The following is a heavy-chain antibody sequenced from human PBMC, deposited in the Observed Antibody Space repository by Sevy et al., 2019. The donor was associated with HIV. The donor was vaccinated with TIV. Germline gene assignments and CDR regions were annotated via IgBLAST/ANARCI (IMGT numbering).Heavy chain of an antibody. J-gene: IGHJ4*02. Sequence: ASVKVSCKASGYTFTGYYMHWVRQAPGQGLEWMGWINSNSGGTNYAQKFQGRVTMTRNTSISTAYMELSRLRSDDTVVYYCARVVTYYYDSSGYYENYYFDYWGQGTLVTVSS. CDR2: INSNSGGT. CDR1: GYTFTGYY. CDR3: ARVVTYYYDSSGYYENYYFDY. V-gene: IGHV1-2*02. D-gene: IGHD3-22*01.